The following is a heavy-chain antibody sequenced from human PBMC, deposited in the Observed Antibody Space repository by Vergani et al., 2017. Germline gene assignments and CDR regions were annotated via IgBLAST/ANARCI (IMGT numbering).Heavy chain of an antibody. CDR3: AKGHCSSTSCYSYYYYYGMDV. J-gene: IGHJ6*02. Sequence: VQLVESGGGLVKPGGSLRLSCAASGFTFSDYYMSWIRQAPGKGLEWVSAISGSGGSTYYADSVKGRFTISRDNSKNTLYLQMNSLRAEDTAVYYCAKGHCSSTSCYSYYYYYGMDVWGQGTTVTVSS. CDR2: ISGSGGST. V-gene: IGHV3-23*04. D-gene: IGHD2-2*01. CDR1: GFTFSDYY.